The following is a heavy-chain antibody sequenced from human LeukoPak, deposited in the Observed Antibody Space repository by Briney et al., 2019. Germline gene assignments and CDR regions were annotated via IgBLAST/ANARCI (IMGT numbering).Heavy chain of an antibody. V-gene: IGHV4-39*01. CDR1: GGSISSSSYY. CDR3: ARNYYYDT. J-gene: IGHJ4*02. D-gene: IGHD3-22*01. CDR2: IYYRGST. Sequence: SETLSLTCTVSGGSISSSSYYWGWIRQPPGKGLEWIGTIYYRGSTFYNPSLKSRVTLSIDASKNQFSLKLSSVTAADTAVYYCARNYYYDTWGQGTLVTVSS.